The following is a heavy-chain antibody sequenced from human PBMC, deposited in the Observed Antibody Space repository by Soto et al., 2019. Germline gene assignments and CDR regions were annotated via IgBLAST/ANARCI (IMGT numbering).Heavy chain of an antibody. Sequence: GESLKISCKGAGCTFTNYWIGWVRQMTGKGLEWMGIIYPGDSDTRYSPSFQGQVTISADKSISTAYLQWSSLKASDTAMYYCARLNYNILTGDRGSWFDPWGQGTPVTVSS. CDR2: IYPGDSDT. D-gene: IGHD3-9*01. J-gene: IGHJ5*02. V-gene: IGHV5-51*01. CDR1: GCTFTNYW. CDR3: ARLNYNILTGDRGSWFDP.